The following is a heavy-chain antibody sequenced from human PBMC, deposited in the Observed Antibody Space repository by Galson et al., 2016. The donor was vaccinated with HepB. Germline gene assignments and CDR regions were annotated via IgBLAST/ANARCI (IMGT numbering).Heavy chain of an antibody. J-gene: IGHJ4*02. D-gene: IGHD3-10*01. CDR2: IYHSGST. CDR3: AREKPGSGDFDY. V-gene: IGHV4-4*02. CDR1: GASISSSYW. Sequence: SETLSLTCAVSGASISSSYWWGWVRQPPGKGLEWIGEIYHSGSTNYNPSLKSRITISVDKFKNQFSLKLTSVTAADTAVYYFAREKPGSGDFDYWGQGTLVTVSS.